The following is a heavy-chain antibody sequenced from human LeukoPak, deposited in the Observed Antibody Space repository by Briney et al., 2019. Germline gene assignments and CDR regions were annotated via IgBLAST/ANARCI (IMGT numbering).Heavy chain of an antibody. D-gene: IGHD2-15*01. CDR2: LSHSGSS. CDR1: GGSVSSYY. CDR3: ARDRRSGEDSNF. J-gene: IGHJ4*02. Sequence: PSETLSLTCTVSGGSVSSYYWSWIRRPPGRGLEWIAYLSHSGSSDSNPSLTSRVTTLVDTSKNQFSLKLTSVTAADTAVYYCARDRRSGEDSNFWGQGTLVTVSS. V-gene: IGHV4-59*02.